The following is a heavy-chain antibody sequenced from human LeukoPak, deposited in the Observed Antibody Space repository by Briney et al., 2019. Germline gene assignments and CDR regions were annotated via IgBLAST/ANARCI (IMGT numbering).Heavy chain of an antibody. CDR3: ARAGQAWFDP. D-gene: IGHD1-1*01. Sequence: ASVKVSCKASGGTFSSYAISWVRQAPGQELEWMGGIIPIFGTANYAQKFQGRVTITADESTSTAYMELSSLRSEDTAVYYCARAGQAWFDPWGQGTLVTVSS. CDR2: IIPIFGTA. CDR1: GGTFSSYA. J-gene: IGHJ5*02. V-gene: IGHV1-69*13.